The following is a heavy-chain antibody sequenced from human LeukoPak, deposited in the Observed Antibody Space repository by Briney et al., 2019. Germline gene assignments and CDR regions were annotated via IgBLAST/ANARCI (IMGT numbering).Heavy chain of an antibody. D-gene: IGHD3-22*01. CDR3: AKDPPYYDSSGYYYDY. CDR1: GFTFSTYS. J-gene: IGHJ4*02. Sequence: GGSLRLSCAASGFTFSTYSMNWVRQAPGKGLEWVSSISGSSIYIYYADSVKGRFTISRDNAKNSLYLQMNSLRAEDTAVYYCAKDPPYYDSSGYYYDYWGQGTLVTVSS. V-gene: IGHV3-21*01. CDR2: ISGSSIYI.